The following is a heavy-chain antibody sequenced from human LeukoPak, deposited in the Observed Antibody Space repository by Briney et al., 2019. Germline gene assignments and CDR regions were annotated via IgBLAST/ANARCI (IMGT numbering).Heavy chain of an antibody. V-gene: IGHV4-39*01. Sequence: SETLSLTCTVSGGSIRSSSYYWGWIRQPPGKGLEWIGSIYCGSTYYNPSLKSRVTISVDTSKNQFSLKLSSVTAADTAVYYCARRLYYYDSSDFDYWGQGTLVTVSS. D-gene: IGHD3-22*01. CDR1: GGSIRSSSYY. CDR3: ARRLYYYDSSDFDY. CDR2: IYCGST. J-gene: IGHJ4*02.